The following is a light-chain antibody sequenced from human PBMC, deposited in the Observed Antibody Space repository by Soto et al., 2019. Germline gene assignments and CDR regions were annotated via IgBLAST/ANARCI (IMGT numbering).Light chain of an antibody. CDR2: DAS. CDR3: QQYGSYWT. J-gene: IGKJ1*01. V-gene: IGKV1-5*01. CDR1: QSINRW. Sequence: IQLTQSPSSLSASIGAPVPITCRASQSINRWLAWYQQKPGEAPKLLIYDASSLESGVPSRFSGTGSGTEFTLIISSLQPGDFATYYCQQYGSYWTFGQGTKVDIK.